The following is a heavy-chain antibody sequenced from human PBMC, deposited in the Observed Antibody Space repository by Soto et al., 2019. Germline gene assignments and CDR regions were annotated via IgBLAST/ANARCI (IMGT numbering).Heavy chain of an antibody. CDR1: GGTFSSYT. CDR2: IIPILGIA. V-gene: IGHV1-69*04. J-gene: IGHJ6*02. Sequence: SVKVSCKASGGTFSSYTISWVRQAPGQGLEWMGRIIPILGIANYAQKFQGRVTITADKSTSTAYMELSSLRSEDTAVYYCARDLGYSGYDYYYYGMDVWGQGTTVTVSS. D-gene: IGHD5-12*01. CDR3: ARDLGYSGYDYYYYGMDV.